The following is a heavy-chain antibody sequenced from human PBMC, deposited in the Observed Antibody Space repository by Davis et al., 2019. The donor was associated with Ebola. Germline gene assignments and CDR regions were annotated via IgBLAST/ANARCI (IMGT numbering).Heavy chain of an antibody. CDR1: GFTVTRHY. CDR3: ARRGVPVVGPADH. Sequence: ASVKVSCKASGFTVTRHYIYWVRQAPGQGLEWMGIMNPTKGFTTSQKVQGRLTLTRDTSTTTLYMELSSLRSDDTAVYYCARRGVPVVGPADHWGQGTLVSVSS. D-gene: IGHD2-15*01. V-gene: IGHV1-46*01. J-gene: IGHJ4*02. CDR2: MNPTKGFT.